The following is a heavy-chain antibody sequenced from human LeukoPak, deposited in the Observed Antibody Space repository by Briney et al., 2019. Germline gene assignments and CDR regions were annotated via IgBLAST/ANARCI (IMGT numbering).Heavy chain of an antibody. CDR1: GFTFSGSG. CDR3: VKATIIGFGYGYYFDY. D-gene: IGHD5-18*01. CDR2: IVGVGTTT. V-gene: IGHV3-23*01. J-gene: IGHJ4*02. Sequence: QTGGSLRLSCAASGFTFSGSGMGWVRQAPGKGLEWVALIVGVGTTTYYTDSVKGRFAISRDRSKNLVFLQMNSLRAEDTARYYCVKATIIGFGYGYYFDYWGQGALVTVSS.